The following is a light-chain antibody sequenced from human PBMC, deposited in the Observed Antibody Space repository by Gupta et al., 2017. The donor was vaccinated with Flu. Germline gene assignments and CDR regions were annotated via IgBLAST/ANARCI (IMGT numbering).Light chain of an antibody. J-gene: IGLJ3*02. CDR2: NDN. CDR1: NSNIGRNT. Sequence: QSLFTQPPPSSGTPGQRVTISCSGSNSNIGRNTLSWYQQLPGAAPKLIIQNDNQRPSGVPVRFSGSKAGTSASLTISGLQSEDEGDFYCATWDDSLNGPVFGGGTRLTVL. CDR3: ATWDDSLNGPV. V-gene: IGLV1-44*01.